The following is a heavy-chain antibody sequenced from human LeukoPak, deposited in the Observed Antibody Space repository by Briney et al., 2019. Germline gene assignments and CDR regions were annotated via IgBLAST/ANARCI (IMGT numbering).Heavy chain of an antibody. CDR2: IYYSGST. D-gene: IGHD2/OR15-2a*01. CDR3: ARHSPFKFSRPFDY. Sequence: KSSETLSLTCTVSGGSISSSSYYWGWIRQPPGKGLEWIGSIYYSGSTYYNPSLKSRVTISVDTSKNQFSLKLSSVTAADTAVYYCARHSPFKFSRPFDYWGQGTLVTVSS. V-gene: IGHV4-39*01. J-gene: IGHJ4*02. CDR1: GGSISSSSYY.